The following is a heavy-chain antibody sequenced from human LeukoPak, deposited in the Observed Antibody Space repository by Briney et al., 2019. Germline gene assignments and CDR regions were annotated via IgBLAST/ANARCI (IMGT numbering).Heavy chain of an antibody. J-gene: IGHJ4*02. CDR1: GFTFSSYS. CDR2: IKHDESEK. D-gene: IGHD2-8*01. CDR3: ARAVLPDDGVYRPCDY. Sequence: GGSLRLSCIASGFTFSSYSMTWVRQAPGKGLEWVANIKHDESEKYYVDSVKGRFTISRDDAKSSLYLQMNSLRAEDTAVYYCARAVLPDDGVYRPCDYWGQGTMVTVSS. V-gene: IGHV3-7*01.